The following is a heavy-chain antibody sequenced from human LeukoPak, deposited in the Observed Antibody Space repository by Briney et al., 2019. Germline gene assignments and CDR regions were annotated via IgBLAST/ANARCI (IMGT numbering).Heavy chain of an antibody. J-gene: IGHJ3*02. CDR3: ARGSYYDSSGYYYPRPNAFDI. Sequence: PGGSLRLSCAASGFTVSSNYMSWVRQAPGKGLEWIGSIYYSGSTYNNPSLKGRVTISVDTSKNQFSLKLSSVTAADTAVYYCARGSYYDSSGYYYPRPNAFDIWGQGTMVTVSS. V-gene: IGHV4-39*07. CDR1: GFTVSSNY. D-gene: IGHD3-22*01. CDR2: IYYSGST.